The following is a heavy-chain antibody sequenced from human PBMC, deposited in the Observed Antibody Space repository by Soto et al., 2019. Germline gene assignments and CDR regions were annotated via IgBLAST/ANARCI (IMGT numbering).Heavy chain of an antibody. CDR3: ARDPLNCSGGSCYPEGSYYYYGMDV. D-gene: IGHD2-15*01. Sequence: SETLSLTCTVSGGSVSSGSYYWSWIRQPPGKGLEWIGYIYYSGSTNYNPSLKSRVTISVDTSKNQFSLKLSSVTAADTAVYYCARDPLNCSGGSCYPEGSYYYYGMDVWGQGTTVTVSS. J-gene: IGHJ6*02. V-gene: IGHV4-61*01. CDR1: GGSVSSGSYY. CDR2: IYYSGST.